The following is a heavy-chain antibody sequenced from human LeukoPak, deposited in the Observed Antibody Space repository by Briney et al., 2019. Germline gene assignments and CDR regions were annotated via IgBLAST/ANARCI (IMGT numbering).Heavy chain of an antibody. Sequence: PSKTLSLTCTVSGYSISSGYYWGWIRQPPGKGLEWIGSIYHSGSTYYNPSLKSRVTISVDTSKNQFSLKLSSVTAADTAVYYCARMGYYYDSSGNWFDPWGQGTLVTVSS. V-gene: IGHV4-38-2*02. CDR3: ARMGYYYDSSGNWFDP. CDR2: IYHSGST. CDR1: GYSISSGYY. J-gene: IGHJ5*02. D-gene: IGHD3-22*01.